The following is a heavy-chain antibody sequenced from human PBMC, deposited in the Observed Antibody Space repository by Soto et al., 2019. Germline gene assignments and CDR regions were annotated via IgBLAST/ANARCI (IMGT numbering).Heavy chain of an antibody. CDR2: ISYDGGNK. Sequence: LRLSCAASGFTFSSYGMHWVRQAPGKGLEWVALISYDGGNKYYADSVKGRFTISRDNPKNTLFLQMNSLRVEDTAVYHCAKVLGYCSSSSCSRDYYYYYGLDVWGQGTTVTVSS. J-gene: IGHJ6*02. CDR1: GFTFSSYG. D-gene: IGHD2-2*01. CDR3: AKVLGYCSSSSCSRDYYYYYGLDV. V-gene: IGHV3-30*18.